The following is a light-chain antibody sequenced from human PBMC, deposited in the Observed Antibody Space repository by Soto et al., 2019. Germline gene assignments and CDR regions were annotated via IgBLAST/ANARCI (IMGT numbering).Light chain of an antibody. Sequence: DSQMTQSPSSLSASIGDRVTITCRASQHISDYLAWYQQKPGRVPVLLMYAGSILHSGVPSRFSGSGSGTDFTLTISSLQPEDVAAYYCQNYDTAPFTFGPGTRLDI. J-gene: IGKJ3*01. CDR3: QNYDTAPFT. CDR2: AGS. V-gene: IGKV1-27*01. CDR1: QHISDY.